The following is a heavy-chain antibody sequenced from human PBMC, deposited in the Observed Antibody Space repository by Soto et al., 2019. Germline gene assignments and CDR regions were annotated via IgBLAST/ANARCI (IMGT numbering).Heavy chain of an antibody. J-gene: IGHJ3*02. CDR2: IIPIFGTA. CDR3: ARDRSYRYAQGLAAFDI. V-gene: IGHV1-69*01. CDR1: GGTFSSYA. Sequence: QVQLVQSGAEVKKPGSSVKVSCKASGGTFSSYAISWVRQAPGQGLEWMGGIIPIFGTANYAQKFQGRVTITADESTSTAYMELSSLRSEDTAVYYCARDRSYRYAQGLAAFDIWGQGTMVTVSS. D-gene: IGHD5-18*01.